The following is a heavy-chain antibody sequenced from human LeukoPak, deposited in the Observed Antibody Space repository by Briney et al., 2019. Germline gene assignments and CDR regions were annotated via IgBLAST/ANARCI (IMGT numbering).Heavy chain of an antibody. CDR3: ARAGRDGSKGY. V-gene: IGHV4-59*01. CDR2: IYYSGST. Sequence: SETLSLTCTVSGGSISSYYWSWLRQPPGKGLEWIGYIYYSGSTNYNPSLKSRVTIPVDTSKNQFSLKLSSVTAADTAVYYCARAGRDGSKGYWGQGTLVTVSS. CDR1: GGSISSYY. J-gene: IGHJ4*02. D-gene: IGHD5-24*01.